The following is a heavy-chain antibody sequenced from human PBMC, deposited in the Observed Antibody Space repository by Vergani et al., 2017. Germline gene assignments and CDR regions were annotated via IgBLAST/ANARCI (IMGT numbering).Heavy chain of an antibody. CDR1: ASSFSNFD. CDR3: VRGREHSSAPGYFDS. CDR2: FHGGGDS. J-gene: IGHJ4*02. V-gene: IGHV3-13*01. D-gene: IGHD1/OR15-1a*01. Sequence: EVQLMESGGGLVQPGGSLRLSCVTSASSFSNFDMHWARQAAGKGLEWVSAFHGGGDSHYSDSVTGRFTFSKEDAKNSLYLQRNSLRAGNTAVYYCVRGREHSSAPGYFDSWGQGTLVTVSS.